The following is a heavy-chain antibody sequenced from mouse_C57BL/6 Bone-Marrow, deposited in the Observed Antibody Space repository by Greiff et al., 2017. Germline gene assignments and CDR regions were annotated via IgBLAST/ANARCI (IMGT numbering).Heavy chain of an antibody. J-gene: IGHJ1*03. CDR2: IWSDGST. D-gene: IGHD1-1*01. Sequence: VKLMESGPGLVAPSQSLSITCTVSGFSLTSYGVHWVRQPPGKGLEWLVVIWSDGSTTYNSALKSRLSISKDNSKSQVFLKMNSLQTDDTAMYYCARHPYGSSFWYLDVWGTGTTVTVSS. CDR3: ARHPYGSSFWYLDV. V-gene: IGHV2-6-1*01. CDR1: GFSLTSYG.